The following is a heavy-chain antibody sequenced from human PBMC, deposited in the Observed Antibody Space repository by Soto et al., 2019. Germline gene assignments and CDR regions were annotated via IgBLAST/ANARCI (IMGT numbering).Heavy chain of an antibody. CDR1: GGSIGSGGYS. CDR2: IYHSGST. V-gene: IGHV4-30-2*01. Sequence: QLQLQESGSGLVKPSQTLSLTCAVSGGSIGSGGYSWSWIRQPPGKGLEWIGYIYHSGSTYYNPSLKSRVTISVDRSKNQFSLKLSSVTAADTAVYYCASTDYNDSSGYSYWGQGTLVTVSS. J-gene: IGHJ4*02. CDR3: ASTDYNDSSGYSY. D-gene: IGHD3-22*01.